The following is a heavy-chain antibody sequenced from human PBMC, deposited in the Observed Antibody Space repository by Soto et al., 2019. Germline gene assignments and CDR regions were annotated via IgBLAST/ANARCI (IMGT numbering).Heavy chain of an antibody. Sequence: PGGSLRLSCAASGFTFSSYSMNWVRQAPGKGLEWVSSISSSSSYIYYADSVKGRFTISRDNAKNSMYLQMNSLRAEDTAVYYCARGGYQLLRYYSYGMDVWGQGTTVTVSS. CDR3: ARGGYQLLRYYSYGMDV. CDR2: ISSSSSYI. D-gene: IGHD2-2*01. V-gene: IGHV3-21*01. J-gene: IGHJ6*02. CDR1: GFTFSSYS.